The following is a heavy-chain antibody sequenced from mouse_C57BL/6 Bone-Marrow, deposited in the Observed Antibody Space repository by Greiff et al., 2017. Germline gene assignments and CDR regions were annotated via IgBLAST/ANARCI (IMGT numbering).Heavy chain of an antibody. D-gene: IGHD1-1*01. Sequence: QVQLQQSGAELARPGASVKMSCKASGYTFTSYTMHWVKQRPGQGLEWIGYINPSSGYTKYNQKFTAKATLTADKSSSTAYMQLSSLTSEDSAVYYCARSEGITTVVATDYYAMDYWGQGTSVTVSS. CDR2: INPSSGYT. J-gene: IGHJ4*01. CDR3: ARSEGITTVVATDYYAMDY. CDR1: GYTFTSYT. V-gene: IGHV1-4*01.